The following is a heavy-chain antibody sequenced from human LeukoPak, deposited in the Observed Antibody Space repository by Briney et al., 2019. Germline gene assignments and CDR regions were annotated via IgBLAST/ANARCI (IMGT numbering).Heavy chain of an antibody. D-gene: IGHD2-8*01. J-gene: IGHJ3*02. V-gene: IGHV3-33*01. Sequence: GGSLRLSCAASGFTFSGYGMHWVRQAPGKGLEWVAVIWFDGSNAYHLDSVKGRFTISRDNSKNMVYLQMNSLRVEDTAVYYCAREQWAEDDALDIWGLGTMVTVSS. CDR1: GFTFSGYG. CDR3: AREQWAEDDALDI. CDR2: IWFDGSNA.